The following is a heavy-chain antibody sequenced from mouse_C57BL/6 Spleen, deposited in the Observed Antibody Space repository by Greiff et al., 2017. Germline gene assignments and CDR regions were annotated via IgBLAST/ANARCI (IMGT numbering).Heavy chain of an antibody. V-gene: IGHV1-15*01. CDR1: GYTFTDYE. D-gene: IGHD2-2*01. CDR3: TVGYDGFDY. CDR2: IDPETGGT. J-gene: IGHJ2*01. Sequence: VQLQESGAELVRPGASVTLSCKASGYTFTDYEMHWVKQTPVHGLEWIGAIDPETGGTAYKQKFKGKAILTADKSSSTAYMELRSLTSEDSAVYYCTVGYDGFDYWGQGTTLTVSS.